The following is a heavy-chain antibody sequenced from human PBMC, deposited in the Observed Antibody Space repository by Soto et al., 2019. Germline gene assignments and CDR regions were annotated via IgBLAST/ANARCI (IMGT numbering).Heavy chain of an antibody. D-gene: IGHD2-8*01. CDR1: GFTFSDYY. J-gene: IGHJ4*02. CDR2: IGNGGTEV. Sequence: QVQLVQSGGVLVKPGGSLRLSCAASGFTFSDYYMTWIRQTPGRGLEWISTIGNGGTEVYYTDSVKGRFTISRDDAQNSLLLQLTSLSADGTAVYYCAVDPRPGVYLGMHHWGQGTLVTVSS. CDR3: AVDPRPGVYLGMHH. V-gene: IGHV3-11*01.